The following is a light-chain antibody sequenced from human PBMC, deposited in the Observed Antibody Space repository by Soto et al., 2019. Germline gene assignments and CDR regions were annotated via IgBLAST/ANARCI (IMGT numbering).Light chain of an antibody. CDR2: IAS. J-gene: IGKJ5*01. V-gene: IGKV1-9*01. CDR1: QGIMSY. Sequence: DIQLTQSPSFLSASVGDRVTITCRASQGIMSYLAWYQQKPGRAPKLLMYIASTLQTGVPSRFSGSGSGTEFTLTITSLQPEDFATYYCQQVNSYPITFGQGTRLEIK. CDR3: QQVNSYPIT.